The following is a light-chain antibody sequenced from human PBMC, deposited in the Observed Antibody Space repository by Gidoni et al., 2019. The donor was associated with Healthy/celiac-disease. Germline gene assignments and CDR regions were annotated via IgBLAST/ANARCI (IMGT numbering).Light chain of an antibody. CDR2: GAS. Sequence: EIVLTQSPGTLSLSPGERDTLSGTASQSVSRSYLAWYQQKPGQAPRLLIYGASRMATGIPDRFSGSGSGTDFTLTISRLEPEDFAVYYCQQYGSSRYTFGQGTKLEIK. J-gene: IGKJ2*01. CDR1: QSVSRSY. V-gene: IGKV3-20*01. CDR3: QQYGSSRYT.